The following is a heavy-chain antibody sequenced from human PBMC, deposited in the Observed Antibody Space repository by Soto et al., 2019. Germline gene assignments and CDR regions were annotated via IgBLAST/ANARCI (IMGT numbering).Heavy chain of an antibody. Sequence: SETLSLTCTVSGGSISSGDYYWSWIRQPPGKGLEWIGYIYYSGSTYYNPSLKSRVTISVDTSKNQFSLKLSSVTAADTAVYYCARVGEHYYDSSGTPFDYWGQGTLVTVSS. V-gene: IGHV4-30-4*01. CDR3: ARVGEHYYDSSGTPFDY. J-gene: IGHJ4*02. CDR1: GGSISSGDYY. CDR2: IYYSGST. D-gene: IGHD3-22*01.